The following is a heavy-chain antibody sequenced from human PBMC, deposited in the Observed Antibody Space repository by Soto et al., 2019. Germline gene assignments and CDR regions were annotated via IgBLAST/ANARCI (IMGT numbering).Heavy chain of an antibody. CDR1: GFTFSSYW. J-gene: IGHJ6*02. CDR3: ASYDSSAYYYYYGMDV. D-gene: IGHD3-22*01. Sequence: GSLGLSCAASGFTFSSYWMSWVRQAPGKGLEWVANIKQDGSEKYYVDSVKGRFTISRDNAKNSLYLQMNSLRAEDTAVYYCASYDSSAYYYYYGMDVWGQGTTATVSS. CDR2: IKQDGSEK. V-gene: IGHV3-7*01.